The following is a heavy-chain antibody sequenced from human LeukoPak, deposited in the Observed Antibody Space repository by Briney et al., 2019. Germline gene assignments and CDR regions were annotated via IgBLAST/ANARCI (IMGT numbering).Heavy chain of an antibody. J-gene: IGHJ4*02. CDR1: GGTFSSYA. D-gene: IGHD3-10*01. CDR3: ARDSGFGDF. V-gene: IGHV1-69*10. Sequence: SVKVSCKASGGTFSSYAISWVRQAPGQGLEWVGVINPSISRTNYAQKFQGRVTMTRDTSTSTVYMELSSLRSEDTAVYYCARDSGFGDFWGQGTLVTVSS. CDR2: INPSISRT.